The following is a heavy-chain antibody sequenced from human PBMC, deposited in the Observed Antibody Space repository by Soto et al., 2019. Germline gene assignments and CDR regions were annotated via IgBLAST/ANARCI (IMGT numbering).Heavy chain of an antibody. CDR1: GFTFSSYA. Sequence: GGSVRLSCAASGFTFSSYAMNRVRQAPGKGLEWVSIISGSDGSTYYADSVKGRFTISRDNSKNTLNLQMNSLRAEDTAVYYCARRSSSWYFDYWGQGTLVTVSS. D-gene: IGHD6-13*01. CDR2: ISGSDGST. V-gene: IGHV3-23*01. CDR3: ARRSSSWYFDY. J-gene: IGHJ4*02.